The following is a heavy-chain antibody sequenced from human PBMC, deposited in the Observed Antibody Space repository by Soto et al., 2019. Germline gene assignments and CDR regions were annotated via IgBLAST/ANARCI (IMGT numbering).Heavy chain of an antibody. J-gene: IGHJ4*02. CDR3: ARDATYYYYDSETNQLPSDY. V-gene: IGHV3-33*01. CDR1: GFTFRAYG. CDR2: IWFDGSNV. Sequence: QVQLVESGGGVVQPGRSLRISCAASGFTFRAYGMHWVRQAPGKGLEWVALIWFDGSNVYYADSVKGRFTISRDNSNNTLFLQMNSLRAEDTAVYFCARDATYYYYDSETNQLPSDYWGQGTLVTVSS. D-gene: IGHD3-22*01.